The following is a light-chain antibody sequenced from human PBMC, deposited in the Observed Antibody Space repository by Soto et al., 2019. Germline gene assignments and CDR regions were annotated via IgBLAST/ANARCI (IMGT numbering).Light chain of an antibody. Sequence: DIQMTQSPSTLSASVGDRVTITCRASQSISSWLAWYQQKPGKAPKLLIYKASSLEIGVPSRVSGRGSGTEITLTISSLQPDDFATYHCQQYNSFPWTFGQGTKVDIK. J-gene: IGKJ1*01. CDR1: QSISSW. CDR3: QQYNSFPWT. CDR2: KAS. V-gene: IGKV1-5*03.